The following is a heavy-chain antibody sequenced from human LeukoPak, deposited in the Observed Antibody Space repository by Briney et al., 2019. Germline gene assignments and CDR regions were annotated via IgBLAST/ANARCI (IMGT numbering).Heavy chain of an antibody. V-gene: IGHV4-39*01. CDR3: ARHSGDFWSGYYDAFDI. CDR2: IYYSGST. J-gene: IGHJ3*02. Sequence: SETLSLTCTVSGGSISSSSYYWGWIRQPPGKGLEWIGSIYYSGSTYYNPSLKSRVTISVDTSKNQFSLKPSSVTAADTAVYYRARHSGDFWSGYYDAFDIWGQGTMVTVSS. CDR1: GGSISSSSYY. D-gene: IGHD3-3*01.